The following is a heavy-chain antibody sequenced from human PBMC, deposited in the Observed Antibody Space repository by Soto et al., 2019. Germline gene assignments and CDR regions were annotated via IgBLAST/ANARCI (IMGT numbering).Heavy chain of an antibody. V-gene: IGHV1-24*01. CDR2: FDPEDGET. J-gene: IGHJ6*04. CDR3: ATGYCSGGSCPVSMDV. CDR1: GNTLTGFS. D-gene: IGHD2-15*01. Sequence: ASVKVSCNVSGNTLTGFSMHWVRQAPGKGLEWRGGFDPEDGETIYAQKLQGRVTMTEDTSTDTAYMELSSLRSEDTAVYYCATGYCSGGSCPVSMDVWGKGTTVTVSS.